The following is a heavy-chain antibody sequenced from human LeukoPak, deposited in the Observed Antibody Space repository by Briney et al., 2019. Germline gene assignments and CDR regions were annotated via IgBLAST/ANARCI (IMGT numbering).Heavy chain of an antibody. J-gene: IGHJ5*02. CDR1: GYTFTIYG. Sequence: GASVTVSCKASGYTFTIYGISWVRQAPGQGLEWMGWISAYNGNTNYAQKLQGRVTMTTDTSTSTAYMELRSLRSDDTAVYYCARGQTYDFWSGYYTDNNWFDPWGQGTLVTVSS. D-gene: IGHD3-3*01. CDR2: ISAYNGNT. CDR3: ARGQTYDFWSGYYTDNNWFDP. V-gene: IGHV1-18*01.